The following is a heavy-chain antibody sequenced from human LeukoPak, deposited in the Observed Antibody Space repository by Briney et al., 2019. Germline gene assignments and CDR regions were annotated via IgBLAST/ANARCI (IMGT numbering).Heavy chain of an antibody. D-gene: IGHD2-21*02. V-gene: IGHV3-23*01. CDR2: ISGSGGST. Sequence: GGSLRLSCAASGLTFSSYGIDSVRQAPGKGLEWVSGISGSGGSTYYADSMMGRFTISRDNSKNTIYLQMNSLRAEDTAVYYCAKGPGAYCGGDCYPTPWGQGTLVTVSS. CDR1: GLTFSSYG. J-gene: IGHJ5*02. CDR3: AKGPGAYCGGDCYPTP.